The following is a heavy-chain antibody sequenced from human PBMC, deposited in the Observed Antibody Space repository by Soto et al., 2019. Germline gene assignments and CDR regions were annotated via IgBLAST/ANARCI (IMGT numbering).Heavy chain of an antibody. CDR2: ISSSSSYI. CDR3: ARNPEPGYYDFWSGYSDD. D-gene: IGHD3-3*01. Sequence: WGSLRLSCAASGFTFSSYSMNWVRQAPGKGLEWVSSISSSSSYIYYADSVKGRFTISRDNAKNSLYLQMNSLRAEDTAVYYCARNPEPGYYDFWSGYSDDWGQGTLVTVSS. V-gene: IGHV3-21*01. CDR1: GFTFSSYS. J-gene: IGHJ4*02.